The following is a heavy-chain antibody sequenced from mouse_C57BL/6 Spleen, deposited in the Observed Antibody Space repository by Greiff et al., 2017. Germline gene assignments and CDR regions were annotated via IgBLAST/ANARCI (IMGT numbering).Heavy chain of an antibody. Sequence: VQLVEPGPGLVQPSQSLSLTCTVSGFSLTSYGVHWVRQSPGKGLEWLGVIWSGGSTDYNAAFISRLSISKDNSKSQVVFKMNRRQADDTAIYYCTRMGAYWGQGTLVTVSA. J-gene: IGHJ3*01. CDR3: TRMGAY. CDR2: IWSGGST. CDR1: GFSLTSYG. V-gene: IGHV2-2*01.